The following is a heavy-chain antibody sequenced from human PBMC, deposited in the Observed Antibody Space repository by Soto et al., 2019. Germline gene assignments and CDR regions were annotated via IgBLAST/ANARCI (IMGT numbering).Heavy chain of an antibody. D-gene: IGHD3-10*01. V-gene: IGHV3-23*01. Sequence: GGSLRLSCLASGFTFSDFAMTWVRHVPGRGLGWVASLDGAGGSTYYAESVRGRFSISRDNSQNTLFLQMKRLTVDDTAIYYCAAPRDEYGSGVSWFTYGMDIWGQGTTVTVSS. J-gene: IGHJ6*02. CDR3: AAPRDEYGSGVSWFTYGMDI. CDR1: GFTFSDFA. CDR2: LDGAGGST.